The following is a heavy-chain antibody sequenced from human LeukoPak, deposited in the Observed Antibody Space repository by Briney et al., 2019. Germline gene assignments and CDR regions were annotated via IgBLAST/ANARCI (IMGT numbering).Heavy chain of an antibody. CDR2: IYTSGST. D-gene: IGHD6-13*01. CDR1: GGSISNYY. V-gene: IGHV4-4*07. CDR3: ARVGSLSRGRNWFDP. Sequence: SETLSLTCTVSGGSISNYYWSWIRQPAGKGLEWIGRIYTSGSTNYNPSLKSRVTMSVDTFKNQFSLKLSSVTAADTAVYYCARVGSLSRGRNWFDPWGQGTLVTVSS. J-gene: IGHJ5*02.